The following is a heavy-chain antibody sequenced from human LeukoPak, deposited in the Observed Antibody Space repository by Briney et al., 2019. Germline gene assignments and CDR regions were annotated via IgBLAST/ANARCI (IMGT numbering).Heavy chain of an antibody. CDR2: IIPIFGTA. CDR1: GGTFSSYV. CDR3: ARDEQWLAGGRFDY. J-gene: IGHJ4*02. Sequence: VASVKVSCKASGGTFSSYVISWVRQAPGQGLEWMGGIIPIFGTANYAQKFQGRVTITADKSTSTAYMELRSLRSDDTAVYYCARDEQWLAGGRFDYWGQGTLVTVSS. V-gene: IGHV1-69*06. D-gene: IGHD6-19*01.